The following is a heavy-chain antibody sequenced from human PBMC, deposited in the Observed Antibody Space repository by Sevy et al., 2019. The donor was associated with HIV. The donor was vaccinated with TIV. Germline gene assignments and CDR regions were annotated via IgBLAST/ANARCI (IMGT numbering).Heavy chain of an antibody. Sequence: GGSLRLSCAASGFTFSSYGMHWVRQAPGKGLEWVAFIRFDGNSKYYADSVKGRFTISRDNSKNTLYLQLNSLTAEDTAFYYCARAVCGGDCYLVFDYRGQGTLVTVSS. CDR2: IRFDGNSK. CDR1: GFTFSSYG. J-gene: IGHJ4*02. D-gene: IGHD2-21*01. V-gene: IGHV3-30*02. CDR3: ARAVCGGDCYLVFDY.